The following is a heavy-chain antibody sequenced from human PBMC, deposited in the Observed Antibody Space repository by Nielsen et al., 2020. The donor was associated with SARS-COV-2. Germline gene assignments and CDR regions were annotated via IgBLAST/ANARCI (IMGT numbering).Heavy chain of an antibody. V-gene: IGHV1-24*01. J-gene: IGHJ4*02. CDR1: AYTLTEYS. Sequence: ASVKVSCKVSAYTLTEYSMHWVRQAPGKGLEWMGGFDPEDGETIYAQKFQGRVTMTRDTSTSTVYMELSSLRSDDTAVYYCARDSSGTYRRVDYWGQGTLVTVSS. CDR2: FDPEDGET. CDR3: ARDSSGTYRRVDY. D-gene: IGHD3-22*01.